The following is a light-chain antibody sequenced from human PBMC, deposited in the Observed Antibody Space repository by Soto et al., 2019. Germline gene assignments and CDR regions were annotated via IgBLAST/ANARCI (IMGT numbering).Light chain of an antibody. CDR3: ATWDDSLSGVV. J-gene: IGLJ2*01. V-gene: IGLV1-47*02. Sequence: QSVLTQPPSASAAPGQRVTISCSGSSSNIENNYVFWHQQLPGTAPKLLIYSNDQRPSGVPDRFSASKSATPASLAISGLRPEDEAEYFCATWDDSLSGVVFGGGTKLTVL. CDR1: SSNIENNY. CDR2: SND.